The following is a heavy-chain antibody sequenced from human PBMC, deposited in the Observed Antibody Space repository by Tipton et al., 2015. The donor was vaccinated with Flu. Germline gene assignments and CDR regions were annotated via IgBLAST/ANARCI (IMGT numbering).Heavy chain of an antibody. D-gene: IGHD1-7*01. CDR3: VRGRGELPSGGFDP. V-gene: IGHV3-53*01. Sequence: SLRLSCAASGFTVSSNYMSCVRQAPGKGLEWVSVIYSSSSTYYADSVKGRFTISRDNSNNTLYLQMNSLRAEDTAVYYFVRGRGELPSGGFDPWGQGTLVTVSS. J-gene: IGHJ5*02. CDR2: IYSSSST. CDR1: GFTVSSNY.